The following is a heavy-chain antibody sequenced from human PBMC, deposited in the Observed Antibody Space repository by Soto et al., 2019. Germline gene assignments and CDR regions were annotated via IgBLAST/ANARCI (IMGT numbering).Heavy chain of an antibody. Sequence: XGSLRLSCAAAGFNFSNYAMSWVRQAPGKGLEWVSLISATGGGTYYADSVKGRFTISRDNSHNTLYLQVHSLTAEDTAVYYCAKDRRAGGNSAFYFDFWGQGAQVTVSS. D-gene: IGHD3-16*01. CDR3: AKDRRAGGNSAFYFDF. J-gene: IGHJ4*02. CDR2: ISATGGGT. V-gene: IGHV3-23*01. CDR1: GFNFSNYA.